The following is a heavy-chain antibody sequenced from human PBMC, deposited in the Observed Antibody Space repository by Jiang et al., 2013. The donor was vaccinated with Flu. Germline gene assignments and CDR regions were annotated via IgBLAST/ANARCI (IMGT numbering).Heavy chain of an antibody. CDR3: ARGGGYLDSTGYYFDY. J-gene: IGHJ4*02. CDR1: GDSISSSNW. D-gene: IGHD3-22*01. CDR2: IYHTGRT. Sequence: PGLVKPSGTLSLTCAVSGDSISSSNWWSWVRQPPGKGLEWIGEIYHTGRTNYKPSLKSRVTMSVDESKNQFSLKLRSVTAADTAVYYCARGGGYLDSTGYYFDYWGQ. V-gene: IGHV4-4*02.